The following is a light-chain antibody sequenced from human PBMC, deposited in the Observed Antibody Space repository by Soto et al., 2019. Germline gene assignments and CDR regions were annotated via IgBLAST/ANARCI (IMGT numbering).Light chain of an antibody. CDR3: LQRSTWYT. Sequence: EIGLTQSPATLSLSPGERATLSCRASQSVSSYLAWYQQKPGQAPRLVIYDVYSRATGVPPRFSGSGSGTDFTLTISSLEPEDFAFYYCLQRSTWYTFGQGTKLEIK. CDR2: DVY. J-gene: IGKJ2*01. CDR1: QSVSSY. V-gene: IGKV3-11*01.